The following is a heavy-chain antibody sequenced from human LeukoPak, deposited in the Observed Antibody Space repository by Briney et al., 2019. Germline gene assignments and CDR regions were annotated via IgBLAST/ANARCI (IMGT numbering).Heavy chain of an antibody. CDR2: IKQDGSEK. V-gene: IGHV3-7*01. Sequence: GGSLRLSCAASGFTFSSYWMSWVRQAPGKGLEWVANIKQDGSEKYYVDSVKGRFTISRDNAKNSLYLQMNSLRAEDTAVYYCARGGSITMIVVVITKMGAFDIWGQGTMVTVSS. CDR1: GFTFSSYW. D-gene: IGHD3-22*01. CDR3: ARGGSITMIVVVITKMGAFDI. J-gene: IGHJ3*02.